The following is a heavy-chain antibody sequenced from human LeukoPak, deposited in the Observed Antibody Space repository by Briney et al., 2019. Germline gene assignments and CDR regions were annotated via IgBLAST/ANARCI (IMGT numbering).Heavy chain of an antibody. CDR2: IYHSGST. Sequence: SETLSLTCAVSGGSISSGGYSWSWIRQPPGKGLEWIGYIYHSGSTYYNPSLKSRVTISVDRSKNQFSLKLSSVTAADTAVYYCARVVERRGIDYWGQGTLVTVSS. D-gene: IGHD1-1*01. CDR1: GGSISSGGYS. CDR3: ARVVERRGIDY. J-gene: IGHJ4*02. V-gene: IGHV4-30-2*01.